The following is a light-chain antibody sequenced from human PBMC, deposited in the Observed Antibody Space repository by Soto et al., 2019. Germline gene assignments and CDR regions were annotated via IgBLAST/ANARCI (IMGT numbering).Light chain of an antibody. V-gene: IGKV3-11*01. J-gene: IGKJ5*01. CDR2: DAS. Sequence: EIVLPQSPATLSLSPGERATLSCRASQSVSSYLAWYQQKPGQAPRLLIYDASNRATGIPARFSGSGSGTDFTLTISSLEPEDFAVYYCQQRSNWPPGFGQGTRLEI. CDR1: QSVSSY. CDR3: QQRSNWPPG.